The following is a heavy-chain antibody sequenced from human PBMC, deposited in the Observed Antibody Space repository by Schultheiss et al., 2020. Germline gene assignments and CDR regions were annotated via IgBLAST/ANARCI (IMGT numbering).Heavy chain of an antibody. CDR1: GLSFTIYC. Sequence: GGSLRLSRAVSGLSFTIYCMRWVRQAPGKGLEWVANIKQDGSEKYYVDSVKGRFTISRDNAKNSLYLQMNSLRVEDTAVYYCARGPRITKIIVVITSDPSGAMDVWGQGTTVTVSS. CDR2: IKQDGSEK. CDR3: ARGPRITKIIVVITSDPSGAMDV. V-gene: IGHV3-7*01. D-gene: IGHD3-22*01. J-gene: IGHJ6*02.